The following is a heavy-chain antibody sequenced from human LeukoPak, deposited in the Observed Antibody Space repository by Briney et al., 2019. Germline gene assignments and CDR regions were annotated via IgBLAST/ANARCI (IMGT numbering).Heavy chain of an antibody. D-gene: IGHD6-19*01. J-gene: IGHJ4*02. CDR1: GFTFSDYS. Sequence: GGSLRLSCAASGFTFSDYSMNWVRQAPGKGLQWVSSISSSSRYIYYADSVKGRFTISRDNAKNSLYLQMSSLRADDTAVYYCAKRGYSSDWYIDYWGQGTLVTVSS. CDR3: AKRGYSSDWYIDY. V-gene: IGHV3-21*01. CDR2: ISSSSRYI.